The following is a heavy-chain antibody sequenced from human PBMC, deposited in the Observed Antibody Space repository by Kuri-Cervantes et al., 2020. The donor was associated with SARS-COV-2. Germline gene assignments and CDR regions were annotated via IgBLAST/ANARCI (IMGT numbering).Heavy chain of an antibody. D-gene: IGHD6-19*01. J-gene: IGHJ6*03. V-gene: IGHV1-69*05. CDR1: GGTLRNYA. CDR3: GSSIAVAGVGVYYNLDV. Sequence: SVKVSCKVSGGTLRNYAISWVRQAPGQGLGWMGGIIPMFDSLNYAQKFQGRVTLTTNESTSTAYMELSSLTSEDTAVYYCGSSIAVAGVGVYYNLDVWGKGTTVTVSS. CDR2: IIPMFDSL.